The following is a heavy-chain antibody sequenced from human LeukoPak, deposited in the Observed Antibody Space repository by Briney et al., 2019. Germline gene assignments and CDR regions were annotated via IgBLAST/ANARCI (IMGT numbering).Heavy chain of an antibody. CDR2: IYYSGST. V-gene: IGHV4-59*08. CDR1: GGSISSYY. CDR3: ARSGPIKYYDFWRGYSVEPPDY. Sequence: SETPSLTCTVSGGSISSYYWSWIRQPPGKGLEWIGCIYYSGSTNFNPSLKSRVTISVDTSKNQFSLKLSSVTAADTAVYYCARSGPIKYYDFWRGYSVEPPDYWGQGTLVTASS. D-gene: IGHD3-3*01. J-gene: IGHJ4*02.